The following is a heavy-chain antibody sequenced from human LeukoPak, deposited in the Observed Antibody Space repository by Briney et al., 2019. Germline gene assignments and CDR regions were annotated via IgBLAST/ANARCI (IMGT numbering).Heavy chain of an antibody. J-gene: IGHJ4*02. D-gene: IGHD6-13*01. CDR1: GGTFSSYA. CDR2: IIPIFGTA. CDR3: ARDRVGGRRGYFDY. Sequence: SVKVSCKASGGTFSSYAISWVRQAPRQGLEWMGGIIPIFGTANYAQKFQGRVTITADESTSTAYMELSSLRSEDTAVYYCARDRVGGRRGYFDYWAREPWSPSPQ. V-gene: IGHV1-69*13.